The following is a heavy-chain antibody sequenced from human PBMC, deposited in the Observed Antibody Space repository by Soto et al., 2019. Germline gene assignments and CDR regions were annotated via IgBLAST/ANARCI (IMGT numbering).Heavy chain of an antibody. Sequence: SETLSLTCTVSGGSINTFYWSWVRQPAGKGLEWIGCIFSSGSTSFNPSLESRVAMSVDTSKNHFSLNLSSVTAADMAVYYCAREGSYSAYNFAHGIQLWSFDFWGQGALVTVSS. CDR1: GGSINTFY. J-gene: IGHJ4*02. CDR3: AREGSYSAYNFAHGIQLWSFDF. V-gene: IGHV4-4*07. D-gene: IGHD5-12*01. CDR2: IFSSGST.